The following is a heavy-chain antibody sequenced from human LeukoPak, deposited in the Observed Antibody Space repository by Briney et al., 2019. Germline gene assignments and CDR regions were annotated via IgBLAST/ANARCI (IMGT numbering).Heavy chain of an antibody. D-gene: IGHD3-10*01. CDR3: ARGGLYGSGTSYFDY. Sequence: GGSLRLSCAASGFTFSSYGMHWVRQAPGKGLEWVAFIRYDGSNKYYADSVKGRFTISRDNSKNTLYLQMNSLRAEDTAVYYCARGGLYGSGTSYFDYWGQGTLVTVSS. CDR1: GFTFSSYG. J-gene: IGHJ4*02. V-gene: IGHV3-30*02. CDR2: IRYDGSNK.